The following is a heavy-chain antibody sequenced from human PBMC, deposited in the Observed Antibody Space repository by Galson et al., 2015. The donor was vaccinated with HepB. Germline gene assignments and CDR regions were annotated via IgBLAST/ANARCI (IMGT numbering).Heavy chain of an antibody. V-gene: IGHV1-69*13. D-gene: IGHD4-17*01. CDR3: ASPRLRSTPFDAFDI. Sequence: SVKVSCKASGGTFSSYAISWVRQAPGQGLEWMGGIIPIFGTANYAQKFQGRVTITADESTSTAYMELSSLRSEDTAVYYCASPRLRSTPFDAFDIWGQGTMVTVSS. J-gene: IGHJ3*02. CDR2: IIPIFGTA. CDR1: GGTFSSYA.